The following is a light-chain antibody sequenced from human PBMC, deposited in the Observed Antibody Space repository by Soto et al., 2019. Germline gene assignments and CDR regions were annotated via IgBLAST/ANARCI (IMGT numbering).Light chain of an antibody. CDR3: QQYNNWPAWT. J-gene: IGKJ1*01. CDR1: QSVSSN. V-gene: IGKV3-15*01. Sequence: EIVMTQSPATLSVSPGERATLSCRASQSVSSNLAWYQQKPGQAPRLLIYGASTRASSIPARFSGSGSATEFTLTISSLQSEDFADYYCQQYNNWPAWTFGQGTKVEIK. CDR2: GAS.